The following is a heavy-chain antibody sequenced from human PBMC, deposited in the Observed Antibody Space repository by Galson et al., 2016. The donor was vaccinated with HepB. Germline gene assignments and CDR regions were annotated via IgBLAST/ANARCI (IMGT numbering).Heavy chain of an antibody. J-gene: IGHJ6*02. V-gene: IGHV2-5*02. CDR1: GFSLNTTGVG. CDR3: AHTVRVYYYESSLSKCCYFYDMDV. Sequence: PALVTPTQTLTLTCTFSGFSLNTTGVGVNWIRQPPGKALEWLAVIYWDDDKRYSPSVKSRVTITKDISKNQVVLIMSNMDPVDTATSYCAHTVRVYYYESSLSKCCYFYDMDVWGPGTSVTGSS. CDR2: IYWDDDK. D-gene: IGHD3-22*01.